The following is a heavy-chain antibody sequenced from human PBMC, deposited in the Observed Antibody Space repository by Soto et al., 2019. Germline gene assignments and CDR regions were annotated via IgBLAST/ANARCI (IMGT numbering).Heavy chain of an antibody. CDR2: IKQDGSEE. J-gene: IGHJ6*04. Sequence: EVQLVESGGGLVQPGGSLRLSCAASAFIFSSYWMSWFRQAPGKGLEWVANIKQDGSEENYVDSVKGRFTISRDNAKNALYMQMNSLRVEDTAVYYCAREIAARLWCKGTTVTVSS. CDR3: AREIAARL. D-gene: IGHD6-6*01. CDR1: AFIFSSYW. V-gene: IGHV3-7*01.